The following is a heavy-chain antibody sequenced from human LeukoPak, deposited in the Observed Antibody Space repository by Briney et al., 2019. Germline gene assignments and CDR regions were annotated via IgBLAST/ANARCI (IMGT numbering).Heavy chain of an antibody. D-gene: IGHD3-3*01. CDR2: LRSIVQGGPS. J-gene: IGHJ4*02. V-gene: IGHV3-49*03. CDR3: TRAGGYDFWIDY. Sequence: PGGSLRLSCSPLGFNFANYGVSWFRQAPGQGMEWVGLLRSIVQGGPSEYAASVEGRFIISRDDSKSIAYLQMNSLKTEDTAVYYCTRAGGYDFWIDYWGQGTLVTVS. CDR1: GFNFANYG.